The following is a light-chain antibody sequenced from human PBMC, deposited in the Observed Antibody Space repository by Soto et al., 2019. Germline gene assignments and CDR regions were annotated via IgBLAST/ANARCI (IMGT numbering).Light chain of an antibody. CDR1: SSHIGAGYD. CDR3: QSYDSSLSGSYV. V-gene: IGLV1-40*01. Sequence: SVLTQPPPLSVAPGQMVTISCTGSSSHIGAGYDVHWYQQLPGTAPKLLIYGNSNRPSGVPDRFSGSKSGTSASLAITGLQAEDEADYYCQSYDSSLSGSYVFGTGTKVPS. J-gene: IGLJ1*01. CDR2: GNS.